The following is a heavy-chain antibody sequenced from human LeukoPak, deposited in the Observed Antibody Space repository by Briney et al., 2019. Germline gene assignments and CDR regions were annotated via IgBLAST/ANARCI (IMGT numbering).Heavy chain of an antibody. Sequence: PSETLSLTCTVSGGPISSSSYYCAWIRQPPAKGLEWIGSNYYSGSTHFNPCLKSRVPISGDTSKDQFSLELSPVAAADTAVYYCGRGLGAGGGLPRNYYHYMDVWGKGTT. D-gene: IGHD6-13*01. CDR2: NYYSGST. V-gene: IGHV4-39*07. CDR3: GRGLGAGGGLPRNYYHYMDV. J-gene: IGHJ6*03. CDR1: GGPISSSSYY.